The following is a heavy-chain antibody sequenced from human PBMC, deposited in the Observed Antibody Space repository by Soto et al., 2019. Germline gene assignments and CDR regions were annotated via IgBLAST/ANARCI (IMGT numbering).Heavy chain of an antibody. CDR3: ARRNYYDSSGIRGFDP. J-gene: IGHJ5*02. V-gene: IGHV3-74*01. Sequence: PXGSLRVSCAASGXTFSSYCMHWVRQAPGKGLVWVSRINSDGSSTSYADSVKCRFTISRDNAKNTLCLQMNSLRAEETAGYHCARRNYYDSSGIRGFDPWGQGHRVTVSA. CDR1: GXTFSSYC. CDR2: INSDGSST. D-gene: IGHD3-22*01.